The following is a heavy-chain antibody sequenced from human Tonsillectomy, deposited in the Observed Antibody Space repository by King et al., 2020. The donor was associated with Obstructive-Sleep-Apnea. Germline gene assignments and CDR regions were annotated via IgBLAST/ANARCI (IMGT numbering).Heavy chain of an antibody. J-gene: IGHJ1*01. CDR3: AKSIASSVGATV. CDR2: IYSGCST. D-gene: IGHD1-26*01. CDR1: GFTVSNYY. Sequence: VQLVESGGTLVQPGGSLRLSCAASGFTVSNYYMSWVRQAPGKGLEWVSVIYSGCSTYYADSAKGRFTISRDDSKNTLYLQVNNLRAEDTAVYYCAKSIASSVGATVWGQGTLVTVSS. V-gene: IGHV3-66*01.